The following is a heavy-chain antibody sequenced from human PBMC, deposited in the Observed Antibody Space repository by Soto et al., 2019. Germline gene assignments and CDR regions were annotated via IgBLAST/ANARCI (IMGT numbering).Heavy chain of an antibody. J-gene: IGHJ4*02. Sequence: SETLSLTCAVYGGSFSGYYGSWIRPPPGKGLEWIGEINHSGSTLYNPSLKSRITLSVDTSKTQFSLNLSSVTVADTAVYFCARKQAGYFSGIDYWGQGTLVTVSS. V-gene: IGHV4-34*01. CDR3: ARKQAGYFSGIDY. D-gene: IGHD2-15*01. CDR2: INHSGST. CDR1: GGSFSGYY.